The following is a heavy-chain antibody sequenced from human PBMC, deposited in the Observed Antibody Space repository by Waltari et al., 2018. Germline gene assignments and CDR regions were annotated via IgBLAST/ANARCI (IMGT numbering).Heavy chain of an antibody. CDR3: AKVRGNPNNYHDY. CDR2: ISGSGGGT. J-gene: IGHJ4*02. CDR1: GFTFSSFP. Sequence: EVQVLESGGGLVQPGGSLRLSCAAPGFTFSSFPMSGVRQAPGKGLEWVAAISGSGGGTYYADSVKGRLTISRDNSRNTLYLQMNSLRAEDTAVYYCAKVRGNPNNYHDYWGQGTLVTVSS. V-gene: IGHV3-23*01. D-gene: IGHD4-4*01.